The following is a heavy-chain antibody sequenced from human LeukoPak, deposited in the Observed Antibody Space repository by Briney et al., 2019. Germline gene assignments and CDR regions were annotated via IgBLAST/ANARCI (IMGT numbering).Heavy chain of an antibody. CDR2: INNDGTAT. D-gene: IGHD2-2*01. CDR1: GFTFSAYW. Sequence: QAGGSLRLSCAASGFTFSAYWMHWVRHVPGKGLVWVSRINNDGTATFFADSVKGRFTISRDNAKNTLYLQMNSLRAEDTAIYYCAKSGSTIWNYWGQGTLVTVSS. J-gene: IGHJ4*02. CDR3: AKSGSTIWNY. V-gene: IGHV3-74*01.